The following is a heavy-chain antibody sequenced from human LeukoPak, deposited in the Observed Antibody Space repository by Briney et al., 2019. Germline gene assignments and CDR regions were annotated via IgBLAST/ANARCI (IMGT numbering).Heavy chain of an antibody. V-gene: IGHV3-21*01. J-gene: IGHJ3*02. D-gene: IGHD6-19*01. Sequence: GGSLRLSCAASGFTFSTYNMNWVRQAPGKGLEWVSSISMRTNNIYYADSVKGRFTVSRDNAKNSLYLQMDSLRADDTAMYYCARGGIAVQRRDVFDIWGQGTMVTVSS. CDR2: ISMRTNNI. CDR1: GFTFSTYN. CDR3: ARGGIAVQRRDVFDI.